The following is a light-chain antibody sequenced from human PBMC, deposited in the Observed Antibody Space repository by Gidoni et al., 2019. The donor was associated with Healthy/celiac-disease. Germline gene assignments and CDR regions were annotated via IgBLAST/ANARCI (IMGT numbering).Light chain of an antibody. CDR1: SSDVGGYNY. CDR3: CSYAGSWGE. CDR2: DVS. V-gene: IGLV2-11*01. Sequence: QSALTQPLSVSGSPGQSVTISCTGTSSDVGGYNYVSWYQQHPGKAPKLMIYDVSKRPSGVPDRFSGSKSGNTAALTISGLQAEDEADYYCCSYAGSWGEFGGGTKLTVL. J-gene: IGLJ2*01.